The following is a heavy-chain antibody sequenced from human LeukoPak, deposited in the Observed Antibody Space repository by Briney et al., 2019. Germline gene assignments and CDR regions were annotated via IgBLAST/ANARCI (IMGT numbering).Heavy chain of an antibody. CDR3: AGGYSSSSWSLFDY. V-gene: IGHV3-23*01. CDR1: GFTFSSYA. D-gene: IGHD6-6*01. Sequence: GGSLRLSCAASGFTFSSYAMSWVRQAPGKGPEWVSAISGSGGSTYYADSVKGRFTISRDNSKNTLYLQMNSLRAEDTAVYYCAGGYSSSSWSLFDYWGQGTLVTVSS. CDR2: ISGSGGST. J-gene: IGHJ4*02.